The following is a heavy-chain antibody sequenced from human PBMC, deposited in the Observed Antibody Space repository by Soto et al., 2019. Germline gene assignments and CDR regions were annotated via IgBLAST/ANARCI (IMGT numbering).Heavy chain of an antibody. CDR3: ARERGSGWTLDY. D-gene: IGHD6-19*01. Sequence: GGSLRLSCAASGFTFSTYSMNWVRQAPGKGLEWVSSISSSSTIYYADSVKGRFTISRDNVQNSLYLQMHGLRAEDTAVYYCARERGSGWTLDYWGQGTLVTVSS. CDR2: ISSSSTI. V-gene: IGHV3-48*01. CDR1: GFTFSTYS. J-gene: IGHJ4*02.